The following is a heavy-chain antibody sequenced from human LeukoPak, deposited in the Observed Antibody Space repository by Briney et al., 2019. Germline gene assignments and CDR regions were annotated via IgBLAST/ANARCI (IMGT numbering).Heavy chain of an antibody. D-gene: IGHD2-2*01. CDR3: ARGKAPLRAAAIPNWFDP. V-gene: IGHV4-59*08. J-gene: IGHJ5*02. CDR2: IYYSGST. CDR1: GGSISSYY. Sequence: SETLSLTCTVSGGSISSYYWSWIRQPPGKGLEWIGYIYYSGSTNYNPSLKSRVTISVDTSKNQFSLKLSSVTAADTAVYYCARGKAPLRAAAIPNWFDPWGQGTLVTVSS.